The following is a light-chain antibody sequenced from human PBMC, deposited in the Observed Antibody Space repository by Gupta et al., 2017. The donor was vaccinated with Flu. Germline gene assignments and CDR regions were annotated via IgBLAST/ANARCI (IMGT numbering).Light chain of an antibody. CDR2: GVT. CDR3: SSYAGNSNLWV. CDR1: SSDIGGYNY. Sequence: SSDIGGYNYVSWYQHHPGKVPKLLIYGVTNRPSGVPDRFSASKSGNTASLTVSGLQAEDEADYFCSSYAGNSNLWVFGGGTKLTVL. V-gene: IGLV2-8*01. J-gene: IGLJ3*02.